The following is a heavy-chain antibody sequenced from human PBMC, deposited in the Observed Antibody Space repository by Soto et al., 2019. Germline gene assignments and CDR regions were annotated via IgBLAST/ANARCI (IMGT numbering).Heavy chain of an antibody. Sequence: SETLSLTCTVSGGSISSGGYYWSWIRQHPGKGLEWIGYIYYSGSTYYNPSLKSRVTISVDTSKNQFSLKLSSVTAADTAVYYCARSRITIFGVVPTHYGMDVWGQGTTVTGLL. D-gene: IGHD3-3*01. CDR2: IYYSGST. CDR1: GGSISSGGYY. CDR3: ARSRITIFGVVPTHYGMDV. J-gene: IGHJ6*02. V-gene: IGHV4-31*03.